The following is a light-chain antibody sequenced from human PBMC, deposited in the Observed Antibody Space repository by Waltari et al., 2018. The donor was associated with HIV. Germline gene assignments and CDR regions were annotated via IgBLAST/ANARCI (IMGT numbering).Light chain of an antibody. CDR1: QSVSSTY. CDR2: AAS. CDR3: QQDYNLPWT. J-gene: IGKJ1*01. Sequence: IVMTQSPATLSLSRGERATLSCRASQSVSSTYLSWYQQKPGQAPRLLIYAASTRATGIPARFGGSGSGTDFTLTISSLQHEDFAVYYCQQDYNLPWTFGQGTKVEI. V-gene: IGKV3D-7*01.